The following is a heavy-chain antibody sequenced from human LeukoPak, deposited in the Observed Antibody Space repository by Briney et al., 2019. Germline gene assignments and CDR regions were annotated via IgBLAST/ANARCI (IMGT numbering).Heavy chain of an antibody. D-gene: IGHD6-13*01. CDR1: GFTFSSYA. J-gene: IGHJ4*02. V-gene: IGHV3-23*01. CDR3: AKTRPLDSSSWSHGDY. CDR2: ISGSGDST. Sequence: GGSLRLSCAASGFTFSSYAMSWVRQAPGKGPEWVSAISGSGDSTYFGDSVKGRFTISRDNSKNTLYLQMNSLRAEDTAVYYCAKTRPLDSSSWSHGDYWGQGTLVTVSS.